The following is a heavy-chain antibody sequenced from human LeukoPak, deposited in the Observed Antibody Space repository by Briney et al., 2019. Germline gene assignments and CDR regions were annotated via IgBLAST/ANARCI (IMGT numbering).Heavy chain of an antibody. V-gene: IGHV3-23*01. CDR3: AKGGQNFDFWRFDY. J-gene: IGHJ4*02. Sequence: GGFLRLSCSASGVNFSTYSMNWVRQTPGNGLMWVSSISGSGGSTYYAESVKGRFSISRDNSKKMMYLQMNSLRADDTAVYYCAKGGQNFDFWRFDYRGKGILVTVSS. CDR1: GVNFSTYS. CDR2: ISGSGGST. D-gene: IGHD3-3*01.